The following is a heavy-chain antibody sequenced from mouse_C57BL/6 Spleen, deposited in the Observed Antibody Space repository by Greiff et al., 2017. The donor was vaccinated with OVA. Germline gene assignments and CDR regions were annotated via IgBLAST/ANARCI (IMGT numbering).Heavy chain of an antibody. CDR1: GFTFNTYA. Sequence: VQLKQSGGGLMQPKGSLKLSCAASGFTFNTYAMHWVRQAPGKGLEWVARIRSKSSNYATYYADSVKDRFTISRDDSQSMLYLQMNNLKTEDTAMYYCVREGYYGSSFYAMDYWGQGTSVTVSS. J-gene: IGHJ4*01. CDR3: VREGYYGSSFYAMDY. V-gene: IGHV10-3*01. D-gene: IGHD1-1*01. CDR2: IRSKSSNYAT.